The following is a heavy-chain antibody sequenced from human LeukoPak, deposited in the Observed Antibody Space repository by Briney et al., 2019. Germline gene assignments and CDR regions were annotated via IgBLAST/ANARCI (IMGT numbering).Heavy chain of an antibody. CDR3: ARGYGSGVSTPFDS. V-gene: IGHV3-74*01. D-gene: IGHD3-10*01. CDR2: VESDGSTT. CDR1: GFTFSSYW. J-gene: IGHJ4*02. Sequence: PGGSLRLSCAASGFTFSSYWMHWVRQAPGKGLVWVSRVESDGSTTSYADSVKGRFTISRDNAKNTLYLQMNSLRAEDTAVYYCARGYGSGVSTPFDSWGQGTLVTVSS.